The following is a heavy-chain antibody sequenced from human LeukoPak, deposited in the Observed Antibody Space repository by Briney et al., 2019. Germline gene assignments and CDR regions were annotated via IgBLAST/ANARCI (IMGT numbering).Heavy chain of an antibody. V-gene: IGHV3-23*01. J-gene: IGHJ4*02. D-gene: IGHD6-13*01. Sequence: PGGSLRLSCAASGFTFSSYTMNWVRQAPGKGLEWVSTISGSGGGTYYADSVKGRFTISRDNSKNTLYLQMNSLRAEDTAIYYCAKDREGSSWYTDFWGQGTLVTVSS. CDR3: AKDREGSSWYTDF. CDR2: ISGSGGGT. CDR1: GFTFSSYT.